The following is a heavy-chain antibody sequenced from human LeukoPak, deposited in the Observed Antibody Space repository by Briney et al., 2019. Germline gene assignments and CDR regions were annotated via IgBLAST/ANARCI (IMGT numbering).Heavy chain of an antibody. CDR1: GFTFSSYE. D-gene: IGHD2-2*01. V-gene: IGHV3-48*03. Sequence: GGSLRLSCAASGFTFSSYEMNWVRQAPGKGLEWVSYISSSGSTIYYADSVKGRFTISRDNAKNSLYLQMNSLRAEDTAVYYCARDRLLWSNSPLGYWGQGTLVTVSS. CDR3: ARDRLLWSNSPLGY. J-gene: IGHJ4*02. CDR2: ISSSGSTI.